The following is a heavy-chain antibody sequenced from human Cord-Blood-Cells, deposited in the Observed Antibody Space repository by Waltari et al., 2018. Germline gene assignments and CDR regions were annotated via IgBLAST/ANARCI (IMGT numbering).Heavy chain of an antibody. D-gene: IGHD3-16*02. Sequence: QVQLQQWGAGLLKPSATLSLTCAVYGGSFSGYYWSWIRQPPGKGLEWIGEINHSGSTNYNPSLKSRVTISVDTSKNQFSLKLSSVTAADTAVYYCARSAGEGLRLGELSLDYWGQGTLVTVSS. V-gene: IGHV4-34*01. CDR1: GGSFSGYY. CDR2: INHSGST. CDR3: ARSAGEGLRLGELSLDY. J-gene: IGHJ4*02.